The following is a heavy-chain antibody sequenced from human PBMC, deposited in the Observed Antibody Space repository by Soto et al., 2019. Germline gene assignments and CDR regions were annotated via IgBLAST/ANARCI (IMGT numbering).Heavy chain of an antibody. CDR2: IFHDGTA. Sequence: SATLSITCAVSGVSISSGNWWTLVRQSPQRGLEYIGEIFHDGTANYYPSFERRVAISVDTPKNQFSLKLTSVTAADTAIYFCARLVYDTRPNYMYFDFWGQGTLVTV. D-gene: IGHD6-6*01. CDR1: GVSISSGNW. J-gene: IGHJ4*02. CDR3: ARLVYDTRPNYMYFDF. V-gene: IGHV4-4*02.